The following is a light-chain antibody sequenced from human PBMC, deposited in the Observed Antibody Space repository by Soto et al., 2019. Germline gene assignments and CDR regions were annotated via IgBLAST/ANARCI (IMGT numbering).Light chain of an antibody. CDR3: QAYDNSLTYV. CDR1: SSNIGAGYD. Sequence: QSVLTQPPSVSGAPGQRVTISCTGSSSNIGAGYDVHWYRQVPGTAPKLLIYANNNRPSGVPDRFSGSNSGTSASLAITGLQAEDEADYYCQAYDNSLTYVFGTGPKVTVL. CDR2: ANN. J-gene: IGLJ1*01. V-gene: IGLV1-40*01.